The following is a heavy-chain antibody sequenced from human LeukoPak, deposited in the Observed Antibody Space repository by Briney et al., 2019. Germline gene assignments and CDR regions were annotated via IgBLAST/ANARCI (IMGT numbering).Heavy chain of an antibody. J-gene: IGHJ4*02. CDR3: ASGSGH. V-gene: IGHV3-48*02. D-gene: IGHD2-2*03. CDR2: ISSSGSAK. CDR1: GFTFSNYG. Sequence: GGSLRLSCAASGFTFSNYGLNWVRQAPGKGLEWVSHISSSGSAKYYADSVKGRFTISRDNARNSLYLQMNSLRDEDTAVFYCASGSGHWGQGTLVTVSS.